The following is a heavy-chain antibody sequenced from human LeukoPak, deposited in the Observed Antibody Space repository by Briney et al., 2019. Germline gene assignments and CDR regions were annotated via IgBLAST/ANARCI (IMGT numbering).Heavy chain of an antibody. CDR3: ARYLYGSGTYHIDY. D-gene: IGHD3-10*01. V-gene: IGHV3-30*02. CDR2: IRYDGTNK. J-gene: IGHJ4*02. Sequence: GGSLRLSCAASGFILSRNGMHWVRQAPGKGLEWVAFIRYDGTNKYYADSVKGRFTISRDNSKNTLCLQMNSLRGEDTAVYYCARYLYGSGTYHIDYWGQGTLVPVSS. CDR1: GFILSRNG.